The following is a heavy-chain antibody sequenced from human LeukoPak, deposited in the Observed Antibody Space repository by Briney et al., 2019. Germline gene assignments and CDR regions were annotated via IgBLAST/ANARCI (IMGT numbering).Heavy chain of an antibody. CDR2: ISGRGASK. J-gene: IGHJ4*02. CDR1: GYTFSSYS. Sequence: PGGSLRLSCAASGYTFSSYSMNWVRQAPGKGLEWVSGISGRGASKYYADSVKGRFTISRDNSKNTLYLQMNSLRPEGTAVYYCANPVVAVTPFDYWGQGTLVTVTS. V-gene: IGHV3-23*01. D-gene: IGHD2-15*01. CDR3: ANPVVAVTPFDY.